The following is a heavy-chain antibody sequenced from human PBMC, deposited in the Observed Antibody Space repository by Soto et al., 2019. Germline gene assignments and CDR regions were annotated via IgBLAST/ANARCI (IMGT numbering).Heavy chain of an antibody. Sequence: ASVKVSCKTSGDTFTNFGLSWERQAPGQGLEWMGWIATYNSNKNYAQKFQGRLTLTTDTSTSTGYMELKSLEYDDTAVYYCARVLRGVVNWLDPWGQGTLVAVSS. J-gene: IGHJ5*02. D-gene: IGHD3-10*01. CDR2: IATYNSNK. CDR1: GDTFTNFG. V-gene: IGHV1-18*01. CDR3: ARVLRGVVNWLDP.